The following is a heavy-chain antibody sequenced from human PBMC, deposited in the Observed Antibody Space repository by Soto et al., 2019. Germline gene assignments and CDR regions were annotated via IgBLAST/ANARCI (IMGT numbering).Heavy chain of an antibody. CDR2: ISAYNGDT. V-gene: IGHV1-18*01. CDR1: GYTFTSYG. Sequence: GASVKVSCKASGYTFTSYGISWVRQAPGQGLEWMGWISAYNGDTNYAQKLQGRVTMTTDTSTSTAYMELRSLRSDDTAVYYCATAVYNDWFDPWGQGTLVTVSS. CDR3: ATAVYNDWFDP. D-gene: IGHD1-20*01. J-gene: IGHJ5*02.